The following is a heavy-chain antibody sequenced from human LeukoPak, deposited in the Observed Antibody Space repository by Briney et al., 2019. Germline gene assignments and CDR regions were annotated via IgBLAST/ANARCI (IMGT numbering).Heavy chain of an antibody. Sequence: SGPTLVKPTQTLTLTCTFSGFSLSTSGVGVGWIRQPPGKALEWLALLYWDDDKRYSPSPKSRLTITKDTSKNQVVLTMTNTDPVDTATYYCALWFGEPYYFDYWGQGTLVTVSS. CDR1: GFSLSTSGVG. CDR3: ALWFGEPYYFDY. D-gene: IGHD3-10*01. V-gene: IGHV2-5*02. CDR2: LYWDDDK. J-gene: IGHJ4*02.